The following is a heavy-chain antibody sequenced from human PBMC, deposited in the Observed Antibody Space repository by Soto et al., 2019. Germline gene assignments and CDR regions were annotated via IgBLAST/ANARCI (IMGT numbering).Heavy chain of an antibody. CDR2: ISAYNGNT. CDR1: GYTFTSYG. D-gene: IGHD4-17*01. J-gene: IGHJ3*02. Sequence: QVQLVQSGAEVKKPGASVKVSCKASGYTFTSYGISWVRQAPGQGLEWMGWISAYNGNTNYAQKLQGRVTMTTDTSTSIAYMELRSVRSDDTAVYYCASDQADGDYEDAFDIWGQGTMVTVSS. V-gene: IGHV1-18*01. CDR3: ASDQADGDYEDAFDI.